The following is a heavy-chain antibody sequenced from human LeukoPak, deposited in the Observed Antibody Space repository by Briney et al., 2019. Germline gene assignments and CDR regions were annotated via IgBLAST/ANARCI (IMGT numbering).Heavy chain of an antibody. J-gene: IGHJ4*02. Sequence: GGSLRLSCAASGFTVSSNYMSWVRQAPGKGLEWASVIYTGGSTYYADSVKGRFTISRDNSENTVFLQMSSLRAEDTAVYYCATAGGSSGSYPLIYWGQGILVTVSS. CDR1: GFTVSSNY. CDR3: ATAGGSSGSYPLIY. CDR2: IYTGGST. V-gene: IGHV3-53*01. D-gene: IGHD6-19*01.